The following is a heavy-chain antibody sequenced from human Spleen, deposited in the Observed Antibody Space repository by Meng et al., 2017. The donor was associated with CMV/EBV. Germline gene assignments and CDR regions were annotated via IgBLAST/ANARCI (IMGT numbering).Heavy chain of an antibody. D-gene: IGHD2-15*01. Sequence: GESLKISCAASGFTFSSYWMHWVRQAPGKGLEWVGFTRFDQSNRQYADSVKGRFTISRDNSKNTLYLQMNSLTFEDTAVYYCAKIREDYQKPGVYFDSWGQGTLVTVSS. V-gene: IGHV3-30*02. CDR3: AKIREDYQKPGVYFDS. CDR1: GFTFSSYW. CDR2: TRFDQSNR. J-gene: IGHJ4*02.